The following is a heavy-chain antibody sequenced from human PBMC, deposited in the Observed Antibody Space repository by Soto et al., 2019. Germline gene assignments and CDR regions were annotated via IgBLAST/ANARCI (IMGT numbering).Heavy chain of an antibody. J-gene: IGHJ4*02. V-gene: IGHV1-3*01. CDR3: ARVRVGATTSFDY. CDR2: INPGNGNT. D-gene: IGHD1-26*01. CDR1: GYTFTSYA. Sequence: QVQLVQSGAEVKKPGASVKVSCKASGYTFTSYAMHWVRQAPGQGLEWMGWINPGNGNTKYSQKFQGRVTITRDTSASTAYMELSSLRSEDTAVYYCARVRVGATTSFDYWGQGTLVTVSS.